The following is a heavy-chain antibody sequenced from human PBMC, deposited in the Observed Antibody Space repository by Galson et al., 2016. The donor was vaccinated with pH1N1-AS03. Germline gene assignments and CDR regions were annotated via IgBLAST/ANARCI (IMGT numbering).Heavy chain of an antibody. CDR1: GGSTSSYY. J-gene: IGHJ4*02. V-gene: IGHV4-59*01. CDR3: ARGAYDILTGYYNSAPFDY. Sequence: ETLSLTCAVSGGSTSSYYWSWIRQPPGKGLEWIGYVYYNGITNYNPSLKSRVTISIDTSKNQFSLKLSSVTAADTAVHYCARGAYDILTGYYNSAPFDYWGRGTLITVSS. CDR2: VYYNGIT. D-gene: IGHD3-9*01.